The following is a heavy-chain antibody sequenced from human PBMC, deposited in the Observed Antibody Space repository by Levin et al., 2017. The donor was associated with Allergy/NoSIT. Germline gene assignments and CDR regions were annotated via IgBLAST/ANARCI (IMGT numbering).Heavy chain of an antibody. J-gene: IGHJ2*01. CDR3: ARARRGYSDGRNWYFDL. CDR1: GYTFTGYY. V-gene: IGHV1-2*02. CDR2: INPNSGGT. Sequence: ASVKVSCKASGYTFTGYYMHWVRQAPGQGLEWMGWINPNSGGTNYAQKFQGRVTMTRDTSISTAYMELSRLRSDDTAVYYCARARRGYSDGRNWYFDLWGRGTLVTVSS. D-gene: IGHD5-18*01.